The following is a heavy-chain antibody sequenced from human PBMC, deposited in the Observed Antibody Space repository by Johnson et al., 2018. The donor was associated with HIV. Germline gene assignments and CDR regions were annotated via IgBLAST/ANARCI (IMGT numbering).Heavy chain of an antibody. J-gene: IGHJ3*02. Sequence: QVQLVESGGGVVQPGGSLRLSCAASGFTFSSYGMHWVRQAPGKGLEWVAFIRYDGSNKYYADSVKGRFTISRDNSKNTLYLQMGSLRVEDMAVYYCERSDVDIVATILFDIWGQGTMVTVSS. CDR3: ERSDVDIVATILFDI. D-gene: IGHD5-12*01. CDR2: IRYDGSNK. V-gene: IGHV3-30*02. CDR1: GFTFSSYG.